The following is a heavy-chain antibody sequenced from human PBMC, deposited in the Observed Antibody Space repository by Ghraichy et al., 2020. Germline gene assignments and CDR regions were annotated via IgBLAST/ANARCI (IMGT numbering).Heavy chain of an antibody. CDR3: ARAETNYYGSGSYSD. J-gene: IGHJ4*02. V-gene: IGHV4-34*01. D-gene: IGHD3-10*01. CDR1: GGSFSGYY. Sequence: ESLSLTCAVYGGSFSGYYWSWIRQPPGKGLEWIGEINHSGSTNYNPSLKSRVTISVDTSKNQFSLKLSSVTAADTAVYYCARAETNYYGSGSYSDWGQGTLVTVSS. CDR2: INHSGST.